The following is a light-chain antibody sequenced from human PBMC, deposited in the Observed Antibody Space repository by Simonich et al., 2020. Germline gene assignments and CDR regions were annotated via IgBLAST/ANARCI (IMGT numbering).Light chain of an antibody. CDR3: QQYYSTPWT. CDR1: QSVLYRSNNKNY. J-gene: IGKJ1*01. CDR2: WAS. V-gene: IGKV4-1*01. Sequence: DIVMTQSPDSLAVSLGERATINCKSSQSVLYRSNNKNYLAWYQQKPGKPPKLLIYWASTRESGVPDRFSGSESGTDFTLTIRSLQAEDVAVYYCQQYYSTPWTFGQGTKVEIK.